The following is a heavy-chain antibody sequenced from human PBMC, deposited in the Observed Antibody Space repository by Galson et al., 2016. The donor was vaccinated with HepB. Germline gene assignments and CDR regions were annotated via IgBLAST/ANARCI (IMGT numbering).Heavy chain of an antibody. J-gene: IGHJ3*01. CDR1: GFTFSRSG. CDR2: ISSSISTI. D-gene: IGHD6-6*01. V-gene: IGHV3-48*02. CDR3: ARELVRSAFDL. Sequence: SLRLSCAGFGFTFSRSGLNWVRQAPGKGLQWISYISSSISTIYYADSVKGRFTISRDSAKNSVYLQMNRLRDDDTGVYYCARELVRSAFDLWGQGTLVT.